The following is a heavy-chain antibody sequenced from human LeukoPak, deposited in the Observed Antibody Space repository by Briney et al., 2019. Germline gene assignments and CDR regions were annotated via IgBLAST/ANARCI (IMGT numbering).Heavy chain of an antibody. CDR1: GFTFSSYA. Sequence: GGSLRLSCAASGFTFSSYAMSWVRQAPGKGLEWVSAISGSGGSTYYADSVKGRFTISRDNSKNTLYLQMNSLRAEDTAVYYCAKDGGYCSGGSCYLPFYFDYWGQGTLVTVSS. J-gene: IGHJ4*02. CDR3: AKDGGYCSGGSCYLPFYFDY. V-gene: IGHV3-23*01. D-gene: IGHD2-15*01. CDR2: ISGSGGST.